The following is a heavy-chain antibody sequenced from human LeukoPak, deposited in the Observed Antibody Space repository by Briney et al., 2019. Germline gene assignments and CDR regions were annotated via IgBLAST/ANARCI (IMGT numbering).Heavy chain of an antibody. J-gene: IGHJ4*02. V-gene: IGHV1-69*13. CDR3: ARAWTVKRWLQLDYFDY. CDR2: IIPIFGTA. Sequence: SVKVSCKASGGTFSSYATSWVRQAPGQGLEWMGGIIPIFGTANYAQKLQGRVTITADESTSTAYMELSSLRSEDTAVYYCARAWTVKRWLQLDYFDYWGRGTLVTVSS. CDR1: GGTFSSYA. D-gene: IGHD5-24*01.